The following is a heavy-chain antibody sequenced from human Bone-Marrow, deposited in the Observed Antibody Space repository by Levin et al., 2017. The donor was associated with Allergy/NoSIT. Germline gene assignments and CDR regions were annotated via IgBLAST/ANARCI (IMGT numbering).Heavy chain of an antibody. CDR1: GGSVSSGSYY. V-gene: IGHV4-61*01. D-gene: IGHD3-10*01. J-gene: IGHJ4*02. CDR2: IYYSGST. Sequence: SETLSLTCTVSGGSVSSGSYYWSWIRQPPGKGLEWIGYIYYSGSTNYNPSLKSRVTISVDTSKNQFSLKLCSVTAADTAIYYCARSSVHFDYWGQGTLVTVSS. CDR3: ARSSVHFDY.